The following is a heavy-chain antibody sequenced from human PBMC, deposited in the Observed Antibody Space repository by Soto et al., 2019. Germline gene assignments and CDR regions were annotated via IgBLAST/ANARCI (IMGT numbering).Heavy chain of an antibody. V-gene: IGHV3-30*18. D-gene: IGHD6-13*01. CDR3: AKDQGSSWYEIDY. CDR1: GFTFSSYG. Sequence: GGSLRLSCAASGFTFSSYGMHWVRQAPRKGLEWVSVISNDGSHTHYADSVKGRFTISRDNSKNTVYLQMNTLRPDDTAVYYCAKDQGSSWYEIDYWGQGTLVTVSS. J-gene: IGHJ4*02. CDR2: ISNDGSHT.